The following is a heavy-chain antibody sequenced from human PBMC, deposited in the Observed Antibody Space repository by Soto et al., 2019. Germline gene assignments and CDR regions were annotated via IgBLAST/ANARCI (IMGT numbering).Heavy chain of an antibody. V-gene: IGHV3-21*01. J-gene: IGHJ5*02. CDR1: GVAFTIYN. CDR3: AREMDTAWRGWFDP. D-gene: IGHD5-18*01. Sequence: PEGSLKLCCAASGVAFTIYNMNWVRQAPGKGLEWVSSISSSSSYIYYADSVKGRFTISRDNAKNSLYLQMNSLRAEDTAVYYCAREMDTAWRGWFDPWGQGTLVTVSS. CDR2: ISSSSSYI.